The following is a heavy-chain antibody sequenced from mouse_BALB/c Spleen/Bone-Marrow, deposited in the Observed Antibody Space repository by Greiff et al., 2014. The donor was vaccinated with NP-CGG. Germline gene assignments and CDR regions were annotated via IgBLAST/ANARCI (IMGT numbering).Heavy chain of an antibody. V-gene: IGHV1S41*01. CDR2: IAPGSGNI. CDR1: GYTFTSYW. CDR3: ARSYCVSSPYAMDY. D-gene: IGHD1-1*01. J-gene: IGHJ4*01. Sequence: DLVKPGASVKLSCKASGYTFTSYWINWVKQRPGQGLEWIGRIAPGSGNIYYNETFKVKATLTVDASSSTAYIQLSSLSSEDSAVYFCARSYCVSSPYAMDYWGQGTSVTVSS.